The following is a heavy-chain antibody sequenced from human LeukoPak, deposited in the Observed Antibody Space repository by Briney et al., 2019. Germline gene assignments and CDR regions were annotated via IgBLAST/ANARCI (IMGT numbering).Heavy chain of an antibody. CDR1: GFTLSSYA. D-gene: IGHD3-9*01. V-gene: IGHV3-23*01. CDR3: AKDWDILTGSDDAFDI. Sequence: GGSLRLSCAASGFTLSSYAMSCVRQAPGNRLERASAIRGSGGSTYYADSVKGRFTISRDNSKNTLYLQMNSLRAEDTAVYYCAKDWDILTGSDDAFDIWGQGTMVTVSS. J-gene: IGHJ3*02. CDR2: IRGSGGST.